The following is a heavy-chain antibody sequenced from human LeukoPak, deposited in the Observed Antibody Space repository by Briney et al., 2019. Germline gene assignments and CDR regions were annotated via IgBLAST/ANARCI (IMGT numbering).Heavy chain of an antibody. CDR1: GFSFSSYE. J-gene: IGHJ6*04. V-gene: IGHV3-48*03. CDR3: ARDGTPIYSSGWVYMDV. CDR2: ISASGTLT. Sequence: GRSLRLSCAASGFSFSSYEMNWVRQAPGKGLEWISYISASGTLTHYADSVEGRFTISRDNAKNSLYLQMNSLRGEDTAVYYCARDGTPIYSSGWVYMDVWGKGTTVTISS. D-gene: IGHD6-25*01.